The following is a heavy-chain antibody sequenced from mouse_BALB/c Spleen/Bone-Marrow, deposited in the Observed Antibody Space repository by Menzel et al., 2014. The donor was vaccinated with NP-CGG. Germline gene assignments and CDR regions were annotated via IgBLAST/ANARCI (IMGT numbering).Heavy chain of an antibody. CDR2: ISSGGSYT. D-gene: IGHD2-1*01. J-gene: IGHJ4*01. Sequence: EVQLVESGGGLVKPGGSLKLSCAASGFTFSGYAMSWVRQTPEKRLEWVATISSGGSYTYYPDSVKGRFTISRDNAKNTLYLQMSSLRSEDTAMYYCARHGGKGYAMDYWGQGTSVTVSS. CDR1: GFTFSGYA. V-gene: IGHV5-9-3*01. CDR3: ARHGGKGYAMDY.